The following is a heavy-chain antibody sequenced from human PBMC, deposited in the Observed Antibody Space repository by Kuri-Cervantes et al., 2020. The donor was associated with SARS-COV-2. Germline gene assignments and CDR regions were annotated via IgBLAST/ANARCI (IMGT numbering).Heavy chain of an antibody. CDR2: INPNSGGT. V-gene: IGHV1-2*02. CDR3: AREWWEDYYYYMDV. Sequence: ASVKVSCKASGYTFTGYYMHWVRQAPGQGLEWMGWINPNSGGTNYAQKFQGRVTMTRDTSISTAYMELRSLRSDDTAVYYCAREWWEDYYYYMDVWGKGTTVTVSS. J-gene: IGHJ6*03. CDR1: GYTFTGYY. D-gene: IGHD2-15*01.